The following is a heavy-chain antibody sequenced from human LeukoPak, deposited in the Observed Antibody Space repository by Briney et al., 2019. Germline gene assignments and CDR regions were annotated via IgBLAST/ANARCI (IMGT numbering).Heavy chain of an antibody. CDR1: GYSISSGYY. CDR3: ARGFSAFDF. J-gene: IGHJ3*01. CDR2: VYHSGST. Sequence: SETLSLTCSVSGYSISSGYYWGWIRQPPGKWLEWIGNVYHSGSTYYNPSLKGRFTISVDTSKNQFSLKLTSVTAVDTAVYYCARGFSAFDFWGQGTMVIVSP. D-gene: IGHD3-3*01. V-gene: IGHV4-38-2*02.